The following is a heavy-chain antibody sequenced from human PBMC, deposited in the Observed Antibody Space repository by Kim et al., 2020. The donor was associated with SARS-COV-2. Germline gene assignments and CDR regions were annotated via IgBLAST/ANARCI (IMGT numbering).Heavy chain of an antibody. CDR2: ST. D-gene: IGHD2-15*01. J-gene: IGHJ4*02. Sequence: STDYPGSVKGRFSISRDSSKNRVYLQMDSLRAEDTAVYFCARQGYWSGLDYWGQGTLVTVSS. CDR3: ARQGYWSGLDY. V-gene: IGHV3-53*01.